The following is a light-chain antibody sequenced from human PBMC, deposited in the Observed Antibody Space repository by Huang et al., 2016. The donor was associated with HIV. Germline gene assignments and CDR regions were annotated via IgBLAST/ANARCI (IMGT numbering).Light chain of an antibody. Sequence: EIVLTQSPGTLSLSPGERATLSCRASQSVSSSYLAWYQKKPGQAPRLLIYGASSRATGIPDRFSGSGSGTDFTLTISRLEPEDFAVYYCQQYGNSPLLTFGGGTKVEIK. CDR1: QSVSSSY. CDR3: QQYGNSPLLT. J-gene: IGKJ4*01. CDR2: GAS. V-gene: IGKV3-20*01.